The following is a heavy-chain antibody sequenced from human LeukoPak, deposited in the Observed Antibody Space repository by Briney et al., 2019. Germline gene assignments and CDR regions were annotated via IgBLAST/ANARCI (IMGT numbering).Heavy chain of an antibody. CDR2: ISSSSSTI. CDR1: GFTFSDYY. CDR3: AKDFIVGARIVHY. V-gene: IGHV3-11*01. D-gene: IGHD1-26*01. J-gene: IGHJ4*02. Sequence: PGGSLRLSCVASGFTFSDYYMSWIRQAPGKGLEWVSYISSSSSTIYYADSVKGRFTISRDNSKNTLYLQMNSLRAEDTAVYYCAKDFIVGARIVHYWGQGTLVTVSS.